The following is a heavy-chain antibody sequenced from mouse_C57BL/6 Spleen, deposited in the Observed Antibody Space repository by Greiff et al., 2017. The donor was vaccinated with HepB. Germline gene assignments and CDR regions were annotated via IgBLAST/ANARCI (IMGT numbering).Heavy chain of an antibody. V-gene: IGHV3-6*01. CDR1: GYSITSGYY. D-gene: IGHD3-3*01. CDR2: ISYDGSN. CDR3: ARGDFLSAMDY. Sequence: DVKLQESGPGLVKPSQSLSLTCSVTGYSITSGYYWNWIRQFPGNKLEWMGYISYDGSNNYNPSLKNRISITRDTSKNQFFLKLNSVTTEDTATYYCARGDFLSAMDYWGQGTSVTVSS. J-gene: IGHJ4*01.